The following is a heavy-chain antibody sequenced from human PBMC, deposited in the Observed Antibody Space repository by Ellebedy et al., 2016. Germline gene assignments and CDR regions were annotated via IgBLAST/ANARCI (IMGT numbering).Heavy chain of an antibody. D-gene: IGHD4-17*01. J-gene: IGHJ5*02. V-gene: IGHV4-31*03. CDR1: GGSISSGAYY. CDR3: ARGYGDYVGWFDP. CDR2: IYYSGST. Sequence: SETLSLXCTVYGGSISSGAYYWNWIRQHPGKGLEWIGYIYYSGSTYYNPSLKSRVTISVDTSKNQFSLKLSSVTAADTAVYYCARGYGDYVGWFDPWGQGTLVTVSS.